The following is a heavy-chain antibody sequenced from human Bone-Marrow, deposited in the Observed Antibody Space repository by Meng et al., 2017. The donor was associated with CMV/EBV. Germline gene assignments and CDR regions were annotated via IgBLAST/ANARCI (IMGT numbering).Heavy chain of an antibody. CDR3: AKDWGPSDHYRFDY. D-gene: IGHD3-16*01. V-gene: IGHV3-7*01. Sequence: GGSLRLACAASGFTFSSYWMSWVRQTPGKGLEWVANIKQDGSEKYYVDSVKGRFTISRDNGKNPLFLQMNSLRAEDTAVYYCAKDWGPSDHYRFDYWGQGTLVTVSS. J-gene: IGHJ4*02. CDR1: GFTFSSYW. CDR2: IKQDGSEK.